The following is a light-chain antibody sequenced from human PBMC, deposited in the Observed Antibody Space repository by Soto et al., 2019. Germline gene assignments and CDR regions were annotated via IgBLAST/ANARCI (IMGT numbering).Light chain of an antibody. CDR2: KAS. Sequence: DIQRTQSPSSLSASVGDRVTITCRGSQGISSWLAWYQQKPGKAPRLLIYKASSLASGVPSRFSGSGSGTEFTLTISSLQPDDFATYYCQQYKTFGQGTRVEIK. J-gene: IGKJ1*01. V-gene: IGKV1-5*03. CDR1: QGISSW. CDR3: QQYKT.